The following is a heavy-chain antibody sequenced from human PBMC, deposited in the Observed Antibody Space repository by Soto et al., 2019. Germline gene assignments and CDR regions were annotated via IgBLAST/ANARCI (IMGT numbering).Heavy chain of an antibody. J-gene: IGHJ3*02. CDR3: ARDRSGSGWFNAFDI. D-gene: IGHD6-19*01. Sequence: TLSLTCAISGYSVFSSTAAWNWIRQSPSRGLEWLGRTYYRSKWYNDYAVSVKSRITINPDTSKHQFSLQLNSVTPEDTAVYYCARDRSGSGWFNAFDIWGHGTMVTVSS. V-gene: IGHV6-1*01. CDR2: TYYRSKWYN. CDR1: GYSVFSSTAA.